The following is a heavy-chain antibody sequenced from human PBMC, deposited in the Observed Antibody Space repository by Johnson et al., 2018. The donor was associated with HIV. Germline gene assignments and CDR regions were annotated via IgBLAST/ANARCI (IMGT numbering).Heavy chain of an antibody. V-gene: IGHV3-43*01. D-gene: IGHD6-13*01. CDR3: AKDRYSSSTTAFDI. CDR1: GFIFDDYT. CDR2: ISWDGVGT. J-gene: IGHJ3*02. Sequence: VQLVESGGAVVQPGGSLRLSCAASGFIFDDYTMHWVRQAPGKGLEWVSLISWDGVGTYYADSVKGRFTVSRDNRKNSLYLQMNSLRAEDTALYYCAKDRYSSSTTAFDIWGQGTMVTVSS.